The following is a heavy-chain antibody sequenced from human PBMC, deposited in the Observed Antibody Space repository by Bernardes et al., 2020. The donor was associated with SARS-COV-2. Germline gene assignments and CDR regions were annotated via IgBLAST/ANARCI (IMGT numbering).Heavy chain of an antibody. D-gene: IGHD3-10*01. V-gene: IGHV3-72*01. CDR1: GFTFSDHY. CDR2: TRNKANSYTT. Sequence: GGSLRLSCAASGFTFSDHYMDWVRQAPGKGLEWVGRTRNKANSYTTEYAASVKGRFTISRDDSKNSLYLQMNSLKTEDTAVYYCARGPQYYYGSGKGYYYGMDVWGQGTTVTVSS. J-gene: IGHJ6*02. CDR3: ARGPQYYYGSGKGYYYGMDV.